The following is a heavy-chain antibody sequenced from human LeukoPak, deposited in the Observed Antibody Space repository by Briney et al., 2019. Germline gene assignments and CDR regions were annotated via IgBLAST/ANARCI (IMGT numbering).Heavy chain of an antibody. CDR3: ARAYGSGSVGFDP. CDR2: IIPIFGTA. V-gene: IGHV1-69*05. J-gene: IGHJ5*02. CDR1: GGTFSSYA. D-gene: IGHD3-10*01. Sequence: ASVKVSCKASGGTFSSYAISWVRQAPGQGLEWMGWIIPIFGTANYAQKFQGRVTITTDESTSTAYMELSSLRSEDTAVYYCARAYGSGSVGFDPWGQGTLVTVSS.